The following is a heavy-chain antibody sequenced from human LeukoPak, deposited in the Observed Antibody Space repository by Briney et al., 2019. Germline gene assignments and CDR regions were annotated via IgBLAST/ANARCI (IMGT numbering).Heavy chain of an antibody. V-gene: IGHV3-30*18. Sequence: GGSLRLSCAASGFTFSSSGMHWVRQAPGKGLEWVAVISNDESNKYYADSVKGRFTISRDNSKNTLYLQMNSLRAEDTALYYCAKTWGSYRYPVYYMDVWGKGTTVTVSS. CDR1: GFTFSSSG. CDR3: AKTWGSYRYPVYYMDV. CDR2: ISNDESNK. D-gene: IGHD3-16*02. J-gene: IGHJ6*03.